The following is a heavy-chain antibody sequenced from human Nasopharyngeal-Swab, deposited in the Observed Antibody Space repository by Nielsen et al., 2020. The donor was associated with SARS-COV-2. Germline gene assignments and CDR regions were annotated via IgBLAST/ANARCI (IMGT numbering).Heavy chain of an antibody. J-gene: IGHJ4*02. D-gene: IGHD1-26*01. CDR1: GGSFSGYY. Sequence: SETLSLTCAVYGGSFSGYYWSWIRQPPGKGLEWIGEIKNSGSTNYNPSLKSRVTISVDTSKNQFSLELSSVTAADTAVYYCATFGWRSWSWTNFDYWGQGTLVTVSS. V-gene: IGHV4-34*01. CDR2: IKNSGST. CDR3: ATFGWRSWSWTNFDY.